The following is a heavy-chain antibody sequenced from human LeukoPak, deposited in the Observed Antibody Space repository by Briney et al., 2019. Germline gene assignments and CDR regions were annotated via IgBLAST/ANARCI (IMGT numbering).Heavy chain of an antibody. CDR1: GGSISSGGYS. CDR3: AREFFYSSGTKSNRVDY. Sequence: SETLSLTCAVSGGSISSGGYSWSWIRQPPGKGLEWIGYIYYSGSTYYNPSLKSRVTISVDTSKNQFSLKLSSVTAADTAVYYCAREFFYSSGTKSNRVDYWGQGTLVTVSS. J-gene: IGHJ4*02. V-gene: IGHV4-30-4*07. CDR2: IYYSGST. D-gene: IGHD6-19*01.